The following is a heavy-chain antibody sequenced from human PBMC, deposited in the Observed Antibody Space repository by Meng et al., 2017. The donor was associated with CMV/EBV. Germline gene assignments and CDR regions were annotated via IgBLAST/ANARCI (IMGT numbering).Heavy chain of an antibody. Sequence: GGSLRLSCAASGFTFSSYSMNWVRQAPGKGLEWVSSISSSSSYIYYADSVKGRFTISRDNAKNSLYLQMNSLRAEDTAVYYCARDKAAAWGYYYYGMDVWGQGTTVTVSS. CDR3: ARDKAAAWGYYYYGMDV. V-gene: IGHV3-21*01. D-gene: IGHD6-13*01. CDR1: GFTFSSYS. J-gene: IGHJ6*02. CDR2: ISSSSSYI.